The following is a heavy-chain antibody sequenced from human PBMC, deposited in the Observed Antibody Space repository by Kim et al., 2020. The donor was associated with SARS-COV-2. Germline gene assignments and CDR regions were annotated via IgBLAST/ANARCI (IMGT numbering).Heavy chain of an antibody. Sequence: MFYADSVRGRCTISTDNAKNSLYLQRNSLRAEDTAVYYCARDLGYSFDYWVQGTLLTVSS. J-gene: IGHJ4*02. V-gene: IGHV3-48*04. CDR3: ARDLGYSFDY. CDR2: M. D-gene: IGHD2-21*01.